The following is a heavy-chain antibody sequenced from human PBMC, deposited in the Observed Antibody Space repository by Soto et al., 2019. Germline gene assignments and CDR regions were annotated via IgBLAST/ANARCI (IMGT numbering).Heavy chain of an antibody. CDR3: AKVVVGATSHSDFDS. CDR1: GGPIANNNYF. J-gene: IGHJ4*02. D-gene: IGHD2-15*01. V-gene: IGHV4-39*01. CDR2: AAYSGGT. Sequence: SETLSLTCTVSGGPIANNNYFWGWVRQPPGKGLEWIGSAAYSGGTYKNPSLKSRVTVSVDTSKNQFSLKLTSVTAADTAVYYCAKVVVGATSHSDFDSWGQGTLVTVSS.